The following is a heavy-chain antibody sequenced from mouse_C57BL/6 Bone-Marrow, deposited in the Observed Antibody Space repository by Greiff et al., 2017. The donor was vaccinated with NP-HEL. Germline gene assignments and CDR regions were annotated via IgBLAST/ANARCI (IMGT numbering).Heavy chain of an antibody. J-gene: IGHJ3*01. CDR3: AGYDYGFAY. CDR1: GYTFTAYN. CDR2: INPNNGGT. Sequence: EVKLMESGPELVKPGASVKIPCKASGYTFTAYNMDWVKQSHGKSLGWIGDINPNNGGTIYNQKFKGKATLTVDKSSSTAYMELRSLTSEDTAVYYCAGYDYGFAYWGQGTLVTVSA. D-gene: IGHD2-4*01. V-gene: IGHV1-18*01.